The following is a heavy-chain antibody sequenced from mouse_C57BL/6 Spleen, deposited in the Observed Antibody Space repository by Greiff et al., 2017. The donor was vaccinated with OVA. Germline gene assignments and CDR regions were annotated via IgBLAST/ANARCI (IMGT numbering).Heavy chain of an antibody. J-gene: IGHJ2*01. Sequence: EVQLQQSGAELVRPGASVKLSCTASGFNFKDSYMHWVKQRPEQGLEWIGRIDPEDGDTEYTPKFQGKATMTADTSSNTAYLQLSSLTSADTAVYYCTTNGNFDDWGQGTTLTVSS. D-gene: IGHD2-1*01. V-gene: IGHV14-1*01. CDR1: GFNFKDSY. CDR2: IDPEDGDT. CDR3: TTNGNFDD.